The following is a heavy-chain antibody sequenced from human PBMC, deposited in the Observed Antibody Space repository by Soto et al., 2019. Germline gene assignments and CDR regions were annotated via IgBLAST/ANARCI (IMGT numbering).Heavy chain of an antibody. V-gene: IGHV4-31*03. CDR2: IYYSGST. CDR1: VGSISSGGYY. CDR3: ARASYYYHSSLPLDY. J-gene: IGHJ4*02. D-gene: IGHD3-22*01. Sequence: NLSLTCTVSVGSISSGGYYWSWIRQPPGKGLEWIGYIYYSGSTYYNPSLKSRVTISVDTSKNQFSLKLSSVTAADTAVYYCARASYYYHSSLPLDYWAQGTLVTGSS.